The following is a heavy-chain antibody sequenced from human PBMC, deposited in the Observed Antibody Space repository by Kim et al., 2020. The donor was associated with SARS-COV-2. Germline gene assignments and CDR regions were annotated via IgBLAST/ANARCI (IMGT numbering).Heavy chain of an antibody. V-gene: IGHV3-23*01. Sequence: FTISRDNAKNTLYLQMTSLRAEDTAVYYCAKDPKPVQYSNFYYYYGMDVWGQGTTVTVSS. CDR3: AKDPKPVQYSNFYYYYGMDV. D-gene: IGHD4-4*01. J-gene: IGHJ6*02.